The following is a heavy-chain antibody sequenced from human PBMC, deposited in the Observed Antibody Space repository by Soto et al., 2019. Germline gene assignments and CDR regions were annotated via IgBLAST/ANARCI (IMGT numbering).Heavy chain of an antibody. CDR2: IWYDGTNK. J-gene: IGHJ2*01. Sequence: QVQLVESGGGVVQPGRSLRLSCATSGFIFSSYGMHWVRQGPGKGLEWVAVIWYDGTNKYYADSVNGRFTISRDDSKNTLYLQMISLRAEDTAVYYCARGPMTTVTTWGDWYFDLWGRGTLVTVSS. CDR1: GFIFSSYG. V-gene: IGHV3-33*01. D-gene: IGHD4-17*01. CDR3: ARGPMTTVTTWGDWYFDL.